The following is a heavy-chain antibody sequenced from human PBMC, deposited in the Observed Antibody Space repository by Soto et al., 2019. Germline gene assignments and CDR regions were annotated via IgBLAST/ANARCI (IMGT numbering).Heavy chain of an antibody. CDR3: ASRVMVRGGMGFDY. D-gene: IGHD3-10*01. CDR2: IIPILSTA. Sequence: QVQLVQSGAEVKKPGSSVKVSCKASGGTFSSYAISWVRQAPGQGLEWVGGIIPILSTANYAQKFQGRVTITADESTRTAYMELSSLRSEETAVYYCASRVMVRGGMGFDYWGQGTLVTVSS. CDR1: GGTFSSYA. V-gene: IGHV1-69*01. J-gene: IGHJ4*02.